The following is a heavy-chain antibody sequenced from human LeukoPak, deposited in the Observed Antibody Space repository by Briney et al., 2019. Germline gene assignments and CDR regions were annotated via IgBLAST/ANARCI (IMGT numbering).Heavy chain of an antibody. D-gene: IGHD1-20*01. CDR3: LRDLNWSLDQ. Sequence: GGSLRLSCAASGFTFSDYYMTWIRQAPGKGLEWLSYISSSSTYTNYADSVKGRFTISRDNAKNSLYLQMNSLRAEDTAVYYCLRDLNWSLDQWGQGTLVTVSS. CDR2: ISSSSTYT. J-gene: IGHJ4*02. CDR1: GFTFSDYY. V-gene: IGHV3-11*06.